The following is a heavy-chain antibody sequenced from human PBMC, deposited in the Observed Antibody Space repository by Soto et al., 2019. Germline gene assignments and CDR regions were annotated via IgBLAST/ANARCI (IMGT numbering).Heavy chain of an antibody. J-gene: IGHJ6*02. CDR3: ARDLGQWLDYYYYYGMDV. CDR1: GYTFTSYY. CDR2: INPSGGST. Sequence: ASVKVSCKASGYTFTSYYMHWVRQAPGQGLEWMGIINPSGGSTSYAQKFQGRVTMTRDTSTSTVYMELSSLRSEDTVVYYCARDLGQWLDYYYYYGMDVWGQGTTVTAP. V-gene: IGHV1-46*03. D-gene: IGHD6-19*01.